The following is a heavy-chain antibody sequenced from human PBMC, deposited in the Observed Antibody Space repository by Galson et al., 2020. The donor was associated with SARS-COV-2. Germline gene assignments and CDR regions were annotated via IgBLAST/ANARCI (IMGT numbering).Heavy chain of an antibody. CDR1: GGTFSSYA. V-gene: IGHV1-69*13. J-gene: IGHJ6*02. Sequence: SVKVSCKASGGTFSSYAISWVRQAPGQGLEWMGGIITIFGTANYAQKFQGRVTITADESTSTAYMELSSLRSEDTAVYYCARGGSSWYSYYYYYGMDVWGQGTTVTVSS. CDR3: ARGGSSWYSYYYYYGMDV. D-gene: IGHD6-13*01. CDR2: IITIFGTA.